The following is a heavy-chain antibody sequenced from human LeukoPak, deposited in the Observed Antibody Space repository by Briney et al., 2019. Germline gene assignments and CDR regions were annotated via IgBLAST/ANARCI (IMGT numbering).Heavy chain of an antibody. D-gene: IGHD2-15*01. J-gene: IGHJ6*03. Sequence: GGSLRLSCAASGFTFDDYAMHWVRQAPGEGLEWVSGISWNSGSIGYADSVKGRFPISRDNAKNSLYLQMNSLRAEDMALYYCAKGWGSGGSCYSKHPNYYYYYMDVWGKGTTVTVSS. CDR3: AKGWGSGGSCYSKHPNYYYYYMDV. CDR2: ISWNSGSI. CDR1: GFTFDDYA. V-gene: IGHV3-9*03.